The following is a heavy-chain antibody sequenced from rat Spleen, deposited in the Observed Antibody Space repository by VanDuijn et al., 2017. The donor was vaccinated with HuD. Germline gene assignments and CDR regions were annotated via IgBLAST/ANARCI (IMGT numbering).Heavy chain of an antibody. V-gene: IGHV5-7*01. CDR2: ISYDGNNT. J-gene: IGHJ3*01. CDR1: GFTFNNYW. CDR3: ARHGLTGSGWFAY. D-gene: IGHD5-1*01. Sequence: EVQLVESGGGLVQPGRSLKLSCVASGFTFNNYWMTWVRQAPKKGLEWATTISYDGNNTYYRDSVKGRFTISRDNAKSTLYLQMDSLRSEDTAIYYCARHGLTGSGWFAYWGQGTLVTVSS.